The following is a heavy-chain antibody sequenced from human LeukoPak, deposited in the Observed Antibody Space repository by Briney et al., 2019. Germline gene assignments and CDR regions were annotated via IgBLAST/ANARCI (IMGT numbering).Heavy chain of an antibody. CDR1: GGSISSYY. J-gene: IGHJ4*02. CDR3: ARDRGTWNDDGFDY. D-gene: IGHD1-1*01. CDR2: IYISGST. Sequence: KSSETQSLTCTVSGGSISSYYWSWIRQPAGKGLEWIGRIYISGSTNYNPSLKSRVTMSVDTSKNQFSLKLSSVTAADTAVYYCARDRGTWNDDGFDYWGQGTLVTVSS. V-gene: IGHV4-4*07.